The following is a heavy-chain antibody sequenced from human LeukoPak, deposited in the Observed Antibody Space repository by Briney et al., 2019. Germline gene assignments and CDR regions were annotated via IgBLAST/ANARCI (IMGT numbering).Heavy chain of an antibody. D-gene: IGHD3-16*01. J-gene: IGHJ4*02. CDR1: GFTFSDYY. V-gene: IGHV3-11*01. Sequence: GGSLRLSCTASGFTFSDYYMSWIRQAPGKGLEWVSYISSSGSTIYYADSVKGRFTISRDNAKNSLYLQMNSLRAEDTAVYYCASSDQTLSYGGKRYFDYWGQGTLVTVSS. CDR2: ISSSGSTI. CDR3: ASSDQTLSYGGKRYFDY.